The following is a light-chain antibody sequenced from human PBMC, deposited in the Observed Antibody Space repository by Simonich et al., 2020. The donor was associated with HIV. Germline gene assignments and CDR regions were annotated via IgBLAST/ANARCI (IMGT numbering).Light chain of an antibody. CDR2: SND. CDR3: AAWDDSLNGWV. Sequence: QSVLTQPPSASGTPGQRVTISCSGSSSSIGRHAVDWYPHVPGTAPKLLIYSNDQWPSGVPDRFSGSKSGTSASLAISGLRSEDEADYYCAAWDDSLNGWVFGGGTKLTVL. J-gene: IGLJ3*02. V-gene: IGLV1-44*01. CDR1: SSSIGRHA.